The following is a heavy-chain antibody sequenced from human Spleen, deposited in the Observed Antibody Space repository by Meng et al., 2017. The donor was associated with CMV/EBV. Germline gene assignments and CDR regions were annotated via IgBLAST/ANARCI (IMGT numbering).Heavy chain of an antibody. V-gene: IGHV1-2*02. CDR1: GYTFTGYY. Sequence: ASVKVSCKASGYTFTGYYMHWVRQAPGQGLEWMGWINPNNGATTYAENLQGRVTLTSDTSITSAYLSLSSLTSDDTAVYYCARAAKEQWLPNFDFWGLGTLVTVSS. CDR2: INPNNGAT. J-gene: IGHJ4*02. D-gene: IGHD6-19*01. CDR3: ARAAKEQWLPNFDF.